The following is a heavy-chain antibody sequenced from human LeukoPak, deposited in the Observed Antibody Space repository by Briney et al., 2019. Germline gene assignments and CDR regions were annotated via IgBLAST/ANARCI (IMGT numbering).Heavy chain of an antibody. D-gene: IGHD3-22*01. CDR3: ARDHHRRLYDSQARDTFDI. CDR1: GFTFSDYY. CDR2: ISSSSSTI. J-gene: IGHJ3*02. Sequence: PGGSLRLSCAASGFTFSDYYMSWIRQAPGKGLEWVSYISSSSSTIYYADSVKGRFSISRDNAKKSLYLQMNSLRAEDTAVYYCARDHHRRLYDSQARDTFDIWGQGTMVTVSS. V-gene: IGHV3-11*04.